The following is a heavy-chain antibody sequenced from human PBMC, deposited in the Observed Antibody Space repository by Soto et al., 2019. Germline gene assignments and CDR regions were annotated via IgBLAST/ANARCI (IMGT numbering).Heavy chain of an antibody. J-gene: IGHJ4*02. Sequence: GSLRLSCAASVFTFTSYYMSWVRQAQGKGLEWVANINEDGSERYYVDSVKGRFTVSRDNAKNSLYLQMNSLRAEDTAIYYCAKWGGGGSDYWGQGSLVTVSS. V-gene: IGHV3-7*01. CDR1: VFTFTSYY. CDR2: INEDGSER. D-gene: IGHD1-26*01. CDR3: AKWGGGGSDY.